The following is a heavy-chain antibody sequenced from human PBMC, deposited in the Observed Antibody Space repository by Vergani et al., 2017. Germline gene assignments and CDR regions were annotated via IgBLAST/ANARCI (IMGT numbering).Heavy chain of an antibody. D-gene: IGHD3-22*01. V-gene: IGHV3-74*01. CDR1: GFTFGCNW. Sequence: EVQLVESGGGLVQPGGSLRLSCAASGFTFGCNWMHWVRQPPGKGLVWISRINSDGSSTNYADFVKDRFTISRDNAKSTLYLEMNSLRSDDAAVYYCARGLDSSGRDIWGQGTVVTVS. CDR3: ARGLDSSGRDI. CDR2: INSDGSST. J-gene: IGHJ3*02.